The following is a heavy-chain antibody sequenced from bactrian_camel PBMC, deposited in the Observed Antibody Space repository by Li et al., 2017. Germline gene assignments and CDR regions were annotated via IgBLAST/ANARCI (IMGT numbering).Heavy chain of an antibody. J-gene: IGHJ4*01. CDR2: IDAADGHP. V-gene: IGHV3S40*01. CDR1: GIADSARHC. D-gene: IGHD1*01. CDR3: AASPFACSWSYLIESDFSY. Sequence: DVQLVESGGGSVEAGGSLRLSCAISGIADSARHCMGWFRQAPGKEREGVASIDAADGHPRYVVDSVKDRFIISQDRTNKTVYLHMNNLKLEDTAMYVCAASPFACSWSYLIESDFSYWGQGTQVTVS.